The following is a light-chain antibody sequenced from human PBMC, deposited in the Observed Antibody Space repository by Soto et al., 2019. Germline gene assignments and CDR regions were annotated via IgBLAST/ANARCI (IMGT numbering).Light chain of an antibody. CDR1: TSDIGGYNF. Sequence: QSVLTQPPSASGSPGQSVAISCTGSTSDIGGYNFVSWYQQHPGKAPKLLIYEVNKRPPGVPDRFSGSRSGNTASLTVSGLQAEDEDDYYCSSHGGNNPYVFGNGTKLTVL. J-gene: IGLJ1*01. CDR2: EVN. CDR3: SSHGGNNPYV. V-gene: IGLV2-8*01.